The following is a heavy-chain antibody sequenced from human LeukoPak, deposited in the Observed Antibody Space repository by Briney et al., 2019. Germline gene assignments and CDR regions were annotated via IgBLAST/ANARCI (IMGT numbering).Heavy chain of an antibody. V-gene: IGHV4-34*01. CDR1: GGSFSGYY. CDR2: INHSGST. Sequence: PSETLSLTCGVYGGSFSGYYWSWIRQPPGKGLEWIGEINHSGSTNYNPSLKSRVTISVDTSKNQFSLKLSSVTAADTAVYYCASSVIVGATRGEEYYFDYWGQGTLVTVSS. D-gene: IGHD1-26*01. CDR3: ASSVIVGATRGEEYYFDY. J-gene: IGHJ4*02.